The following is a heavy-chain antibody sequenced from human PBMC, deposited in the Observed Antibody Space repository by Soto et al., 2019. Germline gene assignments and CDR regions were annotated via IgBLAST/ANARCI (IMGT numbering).Heavy chain of an antibody. V-gene: IGHV1-18*01. J-gene: IGHJ4*02. CDR3: AREPNYFDC. CDR1: GYTFTSYG. Sequence: QVQLVQSGAEVKKPGASVKVSCKASGYTFTSYGISWVRQAPGQGLEWMGWISAYNGNTKYAQKLQGRVTMTTDTPTRTADMGLRSLRSEDTAVYYCAREPNYFDCWGQGTLVTVSS. CDR2: ISAYNGNT.